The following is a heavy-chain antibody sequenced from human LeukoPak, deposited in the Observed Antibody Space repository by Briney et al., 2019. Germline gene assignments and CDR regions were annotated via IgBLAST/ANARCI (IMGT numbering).Heavy chain of an antibody. J-gene: IGHJ5*02. Sequence: PGGSLRLSCAASGFTFSSYWMHWVRQAPGKGLVWVSRINTDGSSTSYADSVKGRFTISRDNAKNTLYLQMNSLRAEDTAVYYCAREVYDSSVRWFDPWGQGTLVTVSS. CDR1: GFTFSSYW. V-gene: IGHV3-74*01. CDR3: AREVYDSSVRWFDP. CDR2: INTDGSST. D-gene: IGHD3-22*01.